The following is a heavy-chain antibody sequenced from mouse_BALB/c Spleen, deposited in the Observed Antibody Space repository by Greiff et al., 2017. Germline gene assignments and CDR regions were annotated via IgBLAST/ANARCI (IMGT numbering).Heavy chain of an antibody. V-gene: IGHV5-6-3*01. CDR3: ARGSLYDYDAMDY. CDR1: GFTFSSYA. CDR2: INSNGGST. Sequence: EVQLVESGGGLVKPGGSLKLSCAASGFTFSSYAMSWVRQTPEKRLELVATINSNGGSTYYPDSVKGRFTISRDNAKNTLYLQMSSLKSEDTAMYYCARGSLYDYDAMDYWGQGTSVTVSS. J-gene: IGHJ4*01. D-gene: IGHD2-3*01.